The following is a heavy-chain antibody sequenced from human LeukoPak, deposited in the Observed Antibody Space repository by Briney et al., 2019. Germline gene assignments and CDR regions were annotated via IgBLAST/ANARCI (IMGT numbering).Heavy chain of an antibody. CDR2: IRSKANSYAT. J-gene: IGHJ4*02. Sequence: GESLRLSCAASGFTFSSYTINWVRQASGKGLEWVGRIRSKANSYATAYAASVKGRFTISRDDSKNTAYLQMNSLKTEDTAVYYCTREIDLSVVVAATFDYWGQGTLVTVSS. CDR3: TREIDLSVVVAATFDY. V-gene: IGHV3-73*01. CDR1: GFTFSSYT. D-gene: IGHD2-15*01.